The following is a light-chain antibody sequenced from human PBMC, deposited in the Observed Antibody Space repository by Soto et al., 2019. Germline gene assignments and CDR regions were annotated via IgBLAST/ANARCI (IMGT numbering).Light chain of an antibody. Sequence: QSALTQPASVSGSPGQSITISCTGTSSDVGRYNYVSWYQQHPGKAPKLMIYDVSNRPSGVTNRFSGSKSGNTASLTISGLQAEDEADYYCSSYTTSSTPRYVFGTGPKLTVL. V-gene: IGLV2-14*01. CDR3: SSYTTSSTPRYV. CDR2: DVS. CDR1: SSDVGRYNY. J-gene: IGLJ1*01.